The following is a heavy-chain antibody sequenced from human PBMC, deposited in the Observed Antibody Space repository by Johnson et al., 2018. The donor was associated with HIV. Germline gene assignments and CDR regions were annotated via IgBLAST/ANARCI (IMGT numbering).Heavy chain of an antibody. J-gene: IGHJ3*02. CDR1: GITFSSYG. V-gene: IGHV3-30*02. CDR3: AKGVVGATGGAFDI. D-gene: IGHD1-26*01. Sequence: QEQLVESGGGVVQPGGSLRLSCAASGITFSSYGMHWVRQAPGKGLEWVAFIRYDGSNKYYADSVKGRFTISRDNSKNTLYLQMNSLRAEDTAVYYCAKGVVGATGGAFDIWGQGTMVTVSS. CDR2: IRYDGSNK.